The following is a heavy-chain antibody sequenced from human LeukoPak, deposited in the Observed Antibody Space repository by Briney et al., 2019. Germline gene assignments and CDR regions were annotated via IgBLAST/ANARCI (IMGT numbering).Heavy chain of an antibody. J-gene: IGHJ5*02. Sequence: SVKVSCKASGGTFSSYAISWVRQAPGQGLEWMGRIIPILGIANYAQKFQGRVTITADKSTSTAYMELSSLRSEDTAVYYCASQTTVTTSWFDPWGQGTLVTVSS. CDR1: GGTFSSYA. CDR3: ASQTTVTTSWFDP. D-gene: IGHD4-17*01. CDR2: IIPILGIA. V-gene: IGHV1-69*04.